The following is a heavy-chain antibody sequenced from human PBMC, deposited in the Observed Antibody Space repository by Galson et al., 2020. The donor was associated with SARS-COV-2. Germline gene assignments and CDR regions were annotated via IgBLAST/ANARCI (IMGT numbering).Heavy chain of an antibody. CDR2: ISSSSSTI. D-gene: IGHD3-22*01. Sequence: TGGSLRLSCAASGFTFSCYSMNWVRQAPGKGLEWVSYISSSSSTIYYADSVKGRFTISRDNAKNSLYLQMNSLRDEDTAVYYCAREGPSYYYDSSGYYYDYYYGMDVWGQGTTVTVSS. CDR1: GFTFSCYS. V-gene: IGHV3-48*02. J-gene: IGHJ6*02. CDR3: AREGPSYYYDSSGYYYDYYYGMDV.